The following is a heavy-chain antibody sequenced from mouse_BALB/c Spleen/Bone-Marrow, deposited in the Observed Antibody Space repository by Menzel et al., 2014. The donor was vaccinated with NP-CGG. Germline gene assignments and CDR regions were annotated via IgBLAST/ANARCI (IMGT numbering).Heavy chain of an antibody. CDR1: GFDFSRYW. J-gene: IGHJ4*01. CDR2: INPDSSTI. D-gene: IGHD1-1*01. CDR3: ARPDGGYYAMDY. Sequence: EVKLMESGGGLVQPGGSLKLSCAASGFDFSRYWMSWVRQAPGKGLEWIGEINPDSSTINYTPSLKDKFIISRDNAKNTLYLQMSKVRSEDAALYYCARPDGGYYAMDYWGQGTSVTVSS. V-gene: IGHV4-1*02.